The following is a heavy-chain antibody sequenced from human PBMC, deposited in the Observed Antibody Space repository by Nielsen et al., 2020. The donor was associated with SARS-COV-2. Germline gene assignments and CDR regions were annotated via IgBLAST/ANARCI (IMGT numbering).Heavy chain of an antibody. CDR1: GGSISSADHH. V-gene: IGHV4-30-4*01. CDR3: ARYGGTSTNWFDP. Sequence: SETLSLTCTVSGGSISSADHHWSWIRQSPGRGLEFMGFIFYSGGTRYNSSLKSRLTISVDTSKNQFSLNLKSVTAADTAVYFCARYGGTSTNWFDPWGQGILVTVSS. J-gene: IGHJ5*02. CDR2: IFYSGGT. D-gene: IGHD4-23*01.